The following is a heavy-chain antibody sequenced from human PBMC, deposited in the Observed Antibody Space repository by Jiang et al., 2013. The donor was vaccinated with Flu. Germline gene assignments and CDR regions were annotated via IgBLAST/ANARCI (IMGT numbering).Heavy chain of an antibody. D-gene: IGHD6-13*01. Sequence: GLVKPSETLSLTCTVSGGSISSYYWSWIRQPPGKGLEWIGYIYYSGSTNYNPSLKSRVTISVDTSKNQFSLKLSSVTAADTAVYYCARVRVAGIAAAGPVDYWGQGTLVTVSS. J-gene: IGHJ4*02. CDR3: ARVRVAGIAAAGPVDY. CDR2: IYYSGST. CDR1: GGSISSYY. V-gene: IGHV4-59*01.